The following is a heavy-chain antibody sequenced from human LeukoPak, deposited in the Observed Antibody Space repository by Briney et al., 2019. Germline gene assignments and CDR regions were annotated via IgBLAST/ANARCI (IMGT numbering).Heavy chain of an antibody. Sequence: PWGSLRLSCAASGFTFSTYSMNWVRQAPGKGLEWVSSINNNGNYIYYADSVKGRFTISRDNAKNSLFLQMNSLRAEDTAVYFCARRYCSTTNCHTFDYWGQGTLVTVSS. V-gene: IGHV3-21*01. CDR2: INNNGNYI. J-gene: IGHJ4*02. CDR1: GFTFSTYS. CDR3: ARRYCSTTNCHTFDY. D-gene: IGHD2-2*01.